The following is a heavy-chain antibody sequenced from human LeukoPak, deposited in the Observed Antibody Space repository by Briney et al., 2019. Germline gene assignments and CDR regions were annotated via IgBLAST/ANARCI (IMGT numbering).Heavy chain of an antibody. D-gene: IGHD4-11*01. CDR3: AREGRRTTTIYPLAY. Sequence: GGSLRLSCVASGFSIRSHWMSWVRQAPGKGLEWVASLKEDVSARNLVDSVKGRFTISTDNAKNSLNLQMNSLRAEDTAVYYCAREGRRTTTIYPLAYWGQGTLVTVSS. V-gene: IGHV3-7*01. CDR2: LKEDVSAR. CDR1: GFSIRSHW. J-gene: IGHJ4*02.